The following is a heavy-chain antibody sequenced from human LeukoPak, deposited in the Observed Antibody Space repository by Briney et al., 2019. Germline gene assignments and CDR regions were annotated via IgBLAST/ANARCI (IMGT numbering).Heavy chain of an antibody. CDR1: GFTLSSYA. D-gene: IGHD2-15*01. V-gene: IGHV3-30-3*01. CDR3: ARDSCSGGSCYLDY. J-gene: IGHJ4*02. Sequence: GGSLRPSCAASGFTLSSYAMHWVRQAPGKGLEWVAVISYDGSNKYYADSVKGRFTISRDNSKNTLYLQMNSLRAEDTAVYYCARDSCSGGSCYLDYWGQGTLVTVSS. CDR2: ISYDGSNK.